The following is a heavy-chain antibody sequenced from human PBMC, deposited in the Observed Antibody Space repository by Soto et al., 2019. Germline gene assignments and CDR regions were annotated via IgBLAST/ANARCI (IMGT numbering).Heavy chain of an antibody. CDR2: IIPNFDTP. CDR1: GGSFNNYA. Sequence: QVHLVQSGAEVKKPGSSVKVSCKTSGGSFNNYAVSWVRQAPGQGLEWMGGIIPNFDTPNYAQKFQDRVTIIADESTSSVYMELRSLRSNDTAVCDCAVAMVREILIFESSGMHVWGQGTTVIVSS. CDR3: AVAMVREILIFESSGMHV. V-gene: IGHV1-69*01. D-gene: IGHD3-10*01. J-gene: IGHJ6*02.